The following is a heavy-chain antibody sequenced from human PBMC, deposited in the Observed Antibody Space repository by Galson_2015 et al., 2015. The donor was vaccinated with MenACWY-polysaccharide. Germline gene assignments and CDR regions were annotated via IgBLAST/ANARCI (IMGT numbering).Heavy chain of an antibody. CDR1: GFSLLTKGVG. J-gene: IGHJ3*01. CDR2: LYWDGDN. D-gene: IGHD3-16*01. V-gene: IGHV2-5*02. CDR3: AHVMITFGGVIGYDAFDV. Sequence: PALVKPTQTLSLTFTFSGFSLLTKGVGVNWIRQPPGKALEWLAVLYWDGDNRYSTSLRSRLTVTKDTSKNQVVLTMTNMDPVDTATYYCAHVMITFGGVIGYDAFDVWGQGTMVTVSS.